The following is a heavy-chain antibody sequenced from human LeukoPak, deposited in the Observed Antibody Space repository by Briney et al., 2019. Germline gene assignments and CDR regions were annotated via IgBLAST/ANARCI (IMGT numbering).Heavy chain of an antibody. Sequence: ASVKVSCKASGYTFTSYAMNWVRQAPGQGLEWMGWINTNTGNPTYAQGFTGRFVFSLDTSVSTAYLQISSLKAEDTAVYYCARDHGGLATRWGYYYYYMDVWGKGTTVTVSS. CDR2: INTNTGNP. CDR3: ARDHGGLATRWGYYYYYMDV. CDR1: GYTFTSYA. J-gene: IGHJ6*03. D-gene: IGHD3-16*01. V-gene: IGHV7-4-1*02.